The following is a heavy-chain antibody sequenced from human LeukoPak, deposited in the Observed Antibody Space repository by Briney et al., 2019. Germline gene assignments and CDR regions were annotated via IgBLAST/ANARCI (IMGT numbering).Heavy chain of an antibody. V-gene: IGHV3-48*02. D-gene: IGHD5-12*01. CDR1: GFTFSNYG. Sequence: GGSLRLSCAASGFTFSNYGMNWVRQAPGKRLEWVSYISSRSDSICYADSVKGRFTISRDNAQNSLYLQMNSLRDEDTAVYYCARAMRSGYDYWGQGTLVTVSS. CDR3: ARAMRSGYDY. CDR2: ISSRSDSI. J-gene: IGHJ4*02.